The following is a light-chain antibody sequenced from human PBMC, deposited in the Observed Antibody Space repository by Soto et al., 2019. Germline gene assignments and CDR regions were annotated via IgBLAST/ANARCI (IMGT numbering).Light chain of an antibody. Sequence: EIVLTQSPATLSLSPGERATLSCRASQSIGSYLAWYQQKPGQAPRLLIYEATNRAPGIPARFSGTGSGADFTLIISGLEPEDLAVYYCQQRSEWPPTWTFGQGTKVEIK. CDR2: EAT. J-gene: IGKJ1*01. V-gene: IGKV3-11*01. CDR3: QQRSEWPPTWT. CDR1: QSIGSY.